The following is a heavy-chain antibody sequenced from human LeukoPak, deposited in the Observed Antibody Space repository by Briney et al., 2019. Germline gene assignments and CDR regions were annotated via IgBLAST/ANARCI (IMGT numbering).Heavy chain of an antibody. D-gene: IGHD3-10*01. CDR1: GYTFTGYY. V-gene: IGHV1-2*02. CDR3: ASATLDGSGSYRD. Sequence: ASVKVSCKASGYTFTGYYMHWVRQAPGQGLEWMGWINPNSGGINYAQKFQGRVTMTRDTSISTAYMELSRLRSDDTAVYYCASATLDGSGSYRDWGQGTLVTVSS. J-gene: IGHJ4*02. CDR2: INPNSGGI.